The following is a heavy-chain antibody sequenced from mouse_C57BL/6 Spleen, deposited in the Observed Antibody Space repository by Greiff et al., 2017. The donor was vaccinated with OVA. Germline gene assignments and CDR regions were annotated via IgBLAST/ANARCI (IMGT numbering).Heavy chain of an antibody. J-gene: IGHJ4*01. V-gene: IGHV1-82*01. D-gene: IGHD2-4*01. CDR1: GYAFSRSW. CDR2: IYPGDGDT. Sequence: VQLQESGPELVKPGASVKLSCKASGYAFSRSWMNWVQQTPGNGLEWIGRIYPGDGDTNYNGKFKGKATLTAAKSSSTAYMQLISLTSEDSAVYVGAEEGGDYDGYAMDYWGQGTSVTVSS. CDR3: AEEGGDYDGYAMDY.